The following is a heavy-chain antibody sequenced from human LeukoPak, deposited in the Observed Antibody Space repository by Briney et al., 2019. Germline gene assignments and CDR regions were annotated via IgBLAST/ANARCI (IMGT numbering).Heavy chain of an antibody. J-gene: IGHJ4*02. CDR3: TRVGPDCSGVSCYSPFDFY. D-gene: IGHD2-15*01. CDR1: GFTFGVYA. V-gene: IGHV3-49*04. CDR2: IRSKAYGGTT. Sequence: GRSLRLSCSASGFTFGVYAMSWVRRAPGKGLEWLGIIRSKAYGGTTDYAASVKGRFTISRDDSKSIAYLQMNSLKTEDTDVYYCTRVGPDCSGVSCYSPFDFYWGQGTLVTVSS.